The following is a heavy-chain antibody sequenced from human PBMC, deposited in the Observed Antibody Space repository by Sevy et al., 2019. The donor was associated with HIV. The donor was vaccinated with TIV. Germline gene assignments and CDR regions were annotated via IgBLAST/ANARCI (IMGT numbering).Heavy chain of an antibody. CDR3: TRSITIFGVDYYYGMDV. Sequence: GGSLRLSCTASGFTFGDYAMSWFRQAPGKGLEWVGFIRSKAYGGTTEYAASVKGRFTISRDDSKSIAYLQMNSLKTEDTAVYYCTRSITIFGVDYYYGMDVWGQGTTVTVSS. V-gene: IGHV3-49*03. CDR1: GFTFGDYA. J-gene: IGHJ6*02. CDR2: IRSKAYGGTT. D-gene: IGHD3-3*01.